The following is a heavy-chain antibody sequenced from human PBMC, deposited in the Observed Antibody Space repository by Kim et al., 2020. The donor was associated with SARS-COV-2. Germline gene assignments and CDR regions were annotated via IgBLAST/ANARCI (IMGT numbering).Heavy chain of an antibody. Sequence: GGSLRLSCAASGFTFSSYAMSWVRQAPGKGLEWVSAISGSGGSTYYADSVKGRFTISRDNSKNTLYLQMNSLRAEDTAVYYCVKVKYDHDQYYDFWSGYWGSYYGMDVWGQGTTVTVSS. CDR3: VKVKYDHDQYYDFWSGYWGSYYGMDV. CDR2: ISGSGGST. V-gene: IGHV3-23*01. J-gene: IGHJ6*02. D-gene: IGHD3-3*01. CDR1: GFTFSSYA.